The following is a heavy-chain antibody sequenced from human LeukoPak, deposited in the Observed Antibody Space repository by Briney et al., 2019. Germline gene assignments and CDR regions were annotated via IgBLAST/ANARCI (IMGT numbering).Heavy chain of an antibody. CDR2: IYSGGST. Sequence: GGSLRLSCAASGFTVSSNYMNWVRQAPGKGLELVSVIYSGGSTYYADSVKGRFTISRDNSKNTLYLQMNSLRAEDTAVYYCASLYCSGGSCYLDYWGQGTLVTVSS. CDR3: ASLYCSGGSCYLDY. D-gene: IGHD2-15*01. J-gene: IGHJ4*02. V-gene: IGHV3-53*01. CDR1: GFTVSSNY.